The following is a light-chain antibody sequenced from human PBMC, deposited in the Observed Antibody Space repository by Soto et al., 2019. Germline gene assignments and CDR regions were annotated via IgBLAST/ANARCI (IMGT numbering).Light chain of an antibody. CDR3: QKYNSAPLWA. CDR1: QGISNY. Sequence: DIQMTQSPSSLSASVGDRVTITCRASQGISNYLAWYQLKPGKVPNLLIYGASTLQSGVPSRFSGSGSGTDFTLTISSLQPEDVATYYCQKYNSAPLWAFGQGTKVDIK. CDR2: GAS. J-gene: IGKJ1*01. V-gene: IGKV1-27*01.